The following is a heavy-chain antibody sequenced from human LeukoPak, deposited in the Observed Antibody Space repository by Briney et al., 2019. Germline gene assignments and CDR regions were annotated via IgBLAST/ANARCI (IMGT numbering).Heavy chain of an antibody. CDR2: IRNDGSDA. J-gene: IGHJ4*02. CDR1: GFSFSKTW. Sequence: PGGSLKLSCIASGFSFSKTWMNWVRQVPGKGLEWISRIRNDGSDARYAECVRGGFTISRDNAKNTPYLQITSLRDEDTAVYYCARDWFHAIDYWGQGILVTVSS. V-gene: IGHV3-74*01. D-gene: IGHD2/OR15-2a*01. CDR3: ARDWFHAIDY.